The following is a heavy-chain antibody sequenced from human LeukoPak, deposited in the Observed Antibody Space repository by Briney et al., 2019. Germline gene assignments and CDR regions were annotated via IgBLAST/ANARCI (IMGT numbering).Heavy chain of an antibody. CDR3: ARDGGEVVVAATLDFDY. V-gene: IGHV7-4-1*02. D-gene: IGHD2-15*01. J-gene: IGHJ4*02. CDR2: INTNTGNP. CDR1: GYTFTSYA. Sequence: ASVKVSCKASGYTFTSYAMNWVRQAPGQGLEWMGWINTNTGNPTYAQGFTGRFVFSLDTSVSTAYLQISSLKAEDTAVYYCARDGGEVVVAATLDFDYWGQGTLVTVSS.